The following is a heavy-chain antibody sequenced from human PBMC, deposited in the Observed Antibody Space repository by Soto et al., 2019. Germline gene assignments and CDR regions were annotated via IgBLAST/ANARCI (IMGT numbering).Heavy chain of an antibody. V-gene: IGHV3-9*01. CDR1: GFTFDYYA. Sequence: SLRLSCAASGFTFDYYAMHWVRQAPGKGLEWVSGISWNSGSIGYADSVKGRFTISRDNAKNSLYLQMNSLRAEDTALYYCXKDSSSWANYYYYGMDVWGQGTTVTVSS. D-gene: IGHD6-13*01. CDR2: ISWNSGSI. CDR3: XKDSSSWANYYYYGMDV. J-gene: IGHJ6*02.